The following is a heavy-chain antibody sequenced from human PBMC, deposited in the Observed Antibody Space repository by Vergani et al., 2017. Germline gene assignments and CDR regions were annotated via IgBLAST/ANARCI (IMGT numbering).Heavy chain of an antibody. Sequence: QVQLVQSGAEVKKPGSSVKVSCKTSGGTFKSNTFSWVRQAPGQGLEWMGGIIPIFGTADYAQDFQGRLSITADESKSTVYMELSSLRSDDTAIYYCASRDITIFGVVIIRGYYYYGMDVWGQGTTVTVSS. CDR1: GGTFKSNT. CDR3: ASRDITIFGVVIIRGYYYYGMDV. J-gene: IGHJ6*02. D-gene: IGHD3-3*01. V-gene: IGHV1-69*01. CDR2: IIPIFGTA.